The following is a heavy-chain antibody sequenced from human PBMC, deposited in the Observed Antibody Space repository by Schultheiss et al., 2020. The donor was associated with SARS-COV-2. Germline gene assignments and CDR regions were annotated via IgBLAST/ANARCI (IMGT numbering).Heavy chain of an antibody. CDR3: AREIAVAAGGMDV. V-gene: IGHV3-15*01. Sequence: GGSLRLSCAASGFTFSNAWMNWVRQAPGKGLEWVGRIKSNTDGGTTDYAAPVKGRFTISRDNAKNTLYLQMNSLRAEDTAVYYCAREIAVAAGGMDVWGQGTTVTVSS. D-gene: IGHD6-19*01. CDR1: GFTFSNAW. CDR2: IKSNTDGGTT. J-gene: IGHJ6*02.